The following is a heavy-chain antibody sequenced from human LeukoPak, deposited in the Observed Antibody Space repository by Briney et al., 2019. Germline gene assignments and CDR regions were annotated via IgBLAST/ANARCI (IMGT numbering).Heavy chain of an antibody. V-gene: IGHV4-59*01. J-gene: IGHJ4*02. CDR2: IYYSGST. CDR1: GGSLSSYY. CDR3: AREYYYGSGTRFDY. Sequence: SETLSLTCTVSGGSLSSYYWSWIRQPPGKGLEWIGYIYYSGSTNYNPSLKSRVTISVDTSKNQFSLKLSSVTAADTAVYYCAREYYYGSGTRFDYWGQGTLVTVSS. D-gene: IGHD3-10*01.